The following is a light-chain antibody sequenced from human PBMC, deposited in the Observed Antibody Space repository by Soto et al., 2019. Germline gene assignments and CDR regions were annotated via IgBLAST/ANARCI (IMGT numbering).Light chain of an antibody. J-gene: IGKJ2*01. Sequence: DIQMTQSPSAVSASVGDRVTITCRASQNINSWLAWYQQKPGKAPKLLISSASCLESGVPARFSGSASGTDFTLTITSLQPEDFATYYCQQTSRFPPTFGQGTKVEI. CDR1: QNINSW. V-gene: IGKV1-12*01. CDR3: QQTSRFPPT. CDR2: SAS.